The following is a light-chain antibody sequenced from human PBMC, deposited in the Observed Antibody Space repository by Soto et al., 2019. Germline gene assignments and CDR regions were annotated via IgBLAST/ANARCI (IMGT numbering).Light chain of an antibody. CDR3: QQYETWPRT. J-gene: IGKJ1*01. V-gene: IGKV3-15*01. CDR1: QSITNN. CDR2: AAH. Sequence: VMTQSPATLSVSPGERATLSCGASQSITNNLAWYQQKPGQAPRLLIYAAHTRATGIPARFSGSGSGTEFTLTISSLQSEDFALYYCQQYETWPRTFGQGTKVEVK.